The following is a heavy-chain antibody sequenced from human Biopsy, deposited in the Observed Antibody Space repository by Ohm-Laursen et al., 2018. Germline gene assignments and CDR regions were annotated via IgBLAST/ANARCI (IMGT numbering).Heavy chain of an antibody. CDR3: ATKLTGYFHH. J-gene: IGHJ1*01. Sequence: SVNVSCKAPEGTFSNYGVNWVRQAPGQGLEWLGGNIPILGTGNYAQKFPDRVTVAADTSTSTATMELRSLRSDDTAVYYCATKLTGYFHHWGQGTLVIVSS. CDR1: EGTFSNYG. V-gene: IGHV1-69*06. D-gene: IGHD3-9*01. CDR2: NIPILGTG.